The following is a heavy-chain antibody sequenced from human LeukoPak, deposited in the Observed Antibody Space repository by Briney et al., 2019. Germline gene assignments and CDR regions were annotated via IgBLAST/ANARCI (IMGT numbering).Heavy chain of an antibody. Sequence: PGGSLRLSCAASGFTFNGYGMHWVRQAPGKGLEWVALIWYDGSIKSYADSVKGRFTISRDNSKNALNLQMNSLGAEDTAVYYCARARGTTPNHFDSWGQGTLVTVSS. CDR3: ARARGTTPNHFDS. J-gene: IGHJ4*02. D-gene: IGHD3-16*01. CDR1: GFTFNGYG. CDR2: IWYDGSIK. V-gene: IGHV3-33*01.